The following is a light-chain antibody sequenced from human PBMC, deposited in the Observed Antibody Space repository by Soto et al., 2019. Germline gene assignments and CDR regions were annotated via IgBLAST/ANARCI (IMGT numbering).Light chain of an antibody. Sequence: EIVLTQSPGTLSLSPGERATLSCRASQSISSSYLAWSQQKPGQAPRLLVYGASSRATGIPDRFSGSGSGTAFTLTISRLEPEDFALYYCQQYSSTFWTFGQGTKVDIK. CDR3: QQYSSTFWT. V-gene: IGKV3-20*01. J-gene: IGKJ1*01. CDR2: GAS. CDR1: QSISSSY.